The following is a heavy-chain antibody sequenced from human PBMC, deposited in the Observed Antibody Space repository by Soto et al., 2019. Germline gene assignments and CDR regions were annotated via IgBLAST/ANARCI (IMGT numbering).Heavy chain of an antibody. V-gene: IGHV3-21*01. Sequence: VGFLRLSCAASGFTFSSYSMNWVRQAPGKGLEWVSSISSSSSYIYYADSVKGRFTISRDNAKNSLYLQMNSLRAEDTAVYYCARGELYYDFWSGYYPLDYWGQGTLVTVS. D-gene: IGHD3-3*01. J-gene: IGHJ4*02. CDR2: ISSSSSYI. CDR1: GFTFSSYS. CDR3: ARGELYYDFWSGYYPLDY.